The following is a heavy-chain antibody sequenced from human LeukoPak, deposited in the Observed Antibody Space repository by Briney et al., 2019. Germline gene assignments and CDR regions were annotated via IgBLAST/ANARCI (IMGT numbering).Heavy chain of an antibody. J-gene: IGHJ6*02. D-gene: IGHD3-22*01. V-gene: IGHV3-33*01. CDR3: ARARGRYYYDSSGYRSYYGMDV. Sequence: GGSLRLSCAASGFTFSSHGMHWVRQAPGKGLEWVAVIWYDGSNKYYADSVKGRFTISRDNSKNTLYLQMNSLRAEDTAVYYCARARGRYYYDSSGYRSYYGMDVWGQGTTVTVSS. CDR1: GFTFSSHG. CDR2: IWYDGSNK.